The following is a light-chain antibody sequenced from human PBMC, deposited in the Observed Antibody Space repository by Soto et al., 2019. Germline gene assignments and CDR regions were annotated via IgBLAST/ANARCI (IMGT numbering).Light chain of an antibody. CDR2: DVS. CDR3: CSYAGSYV. V-gene: IGLV2-11*01. CDR1: SSDVGGYNY. Sequence: QSVLTQPRSVSGSPGQSVTISCTGTSSDVGGYNYLSWYQQHPGKAPKLMIYDVSKRPSGVPDRFSGSKSGNTASLTISGLQPEDEADYYCCSYAGSYVFGTGTKVTVL. J-gene: IGLJ1*01.